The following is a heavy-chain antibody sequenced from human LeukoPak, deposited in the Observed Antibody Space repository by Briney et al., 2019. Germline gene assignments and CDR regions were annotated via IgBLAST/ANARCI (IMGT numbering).Heavy chain of an antibody. CDR3: ARDYSDNYDILTGYYRAYYFDY. Sequence: SETLSLTCTVSGGSISSYYWSWIRQPAGKGLEWIGYIYYSGSTNYNPSLKSRVTISVDTSKNQFSLKLSSVTAADTAVYYCARDYSDNYDILTGYYRAYYFDYWGQGTLVTVSS. CDR1: GGSISSYY. CDR2: IYYSGST. V-gene: IGHV4-59*01. J-gene: IGHJ4*02. D-gene: IGHD3-9*01.